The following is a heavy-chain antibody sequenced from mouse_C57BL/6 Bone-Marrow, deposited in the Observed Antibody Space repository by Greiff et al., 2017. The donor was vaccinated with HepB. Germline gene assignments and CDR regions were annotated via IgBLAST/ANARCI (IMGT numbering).Heavy chain of an antibody. CDR1: GFNIKDYY. CDR3: AREGYYGSSYPSWFAY. D-gene: IGHD1-1*01. CDR2: IDPEDGET. Sequence: VHVKQSGAELVKPGASVKLSCTASGFNIKDYYMHWVKQRTEQGLEWIGRIDPEDGETKYAPKFQGKATITADTSSNTAYLQLSSLPSEDTAVYYCAREGYYGSSYPSWFAYWGQGTLVTVSA. V-gene: IGHV14-2*01. J-gene: IGHJ3*01.